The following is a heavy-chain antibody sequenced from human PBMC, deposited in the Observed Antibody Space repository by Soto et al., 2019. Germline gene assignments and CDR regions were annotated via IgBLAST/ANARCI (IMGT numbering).Heavy chain of an antibody. CDR1: GYIFTDHL. CDR2: VHPDSGGT. J-gene: IGHJ4*02. Sequence: GASVQVSCKTSGYIFTDHLIHWVRQSPGQGLQWVGWVHPDSGGTNVAQAFQDRVTMTADTSITTAYMDLARLRPDDTAIFYCARGAQGFFPVSGIYFYFDHWGQGTPVTVSS. V-gene: IGHV1-2*02. D-gene: IGHD3-22*01. CDR3: ARGAQGFFPVSGIYFYFDH.